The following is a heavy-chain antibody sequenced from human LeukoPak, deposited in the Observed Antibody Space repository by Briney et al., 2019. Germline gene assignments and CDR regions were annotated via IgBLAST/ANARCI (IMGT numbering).Heavy chain of an antibody. V-gene: IGHV3-21*01. Sequence: PGGSLRLSCAASGFTFSSYSMNWVRQAPGKGLEWVSSISSSSSYIYYADSVKGRFTISRDNAKNSLYLQMNSLRAEDTAVYYCARGPLFITMIVVVIGSLDYWGQGTLVTVSS. CDR2: ISSSSSYI. D-gene: IGHD3-22*01. J-gene: IGHJ4*02. CDR1: GFTFSSYS. CDR3: ARGPLFITMIVVVIGSLDY.